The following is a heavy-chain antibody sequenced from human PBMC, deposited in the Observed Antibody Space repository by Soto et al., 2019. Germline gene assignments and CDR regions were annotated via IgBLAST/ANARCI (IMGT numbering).Heavy chain of an antibody. CDR1: GYIFPDYY. J-gene: IGHJ4*01. D-gene: IGHD6-6*01. CDR2: INPNGGGT. Sequence: ASVKGSCKASGYIFPDYYVQWVRQAPGEGLEWMGRINPNGGGTNYAQKFEGWVTMTTDTSISTAYMELSRLNFDDTAVYYCARGEQLVHFDSWGQGTLVTVSS. V-gene: IGHV1-2*04. CDR3: ARGEQLVHFDS.